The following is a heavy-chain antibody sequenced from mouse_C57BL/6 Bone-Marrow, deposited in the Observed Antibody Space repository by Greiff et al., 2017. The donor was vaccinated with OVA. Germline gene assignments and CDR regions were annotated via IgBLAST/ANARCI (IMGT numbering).Heavy chain of an antibody. D-gene: IGHD2-4*01. CDR1: EYEFPSHD. CDR3: STMITTSYFDY. V-gene: IGHV5-2*01. Sequence: EVQVVESGGGLVQPGESLKLSCESNEYEFPSHDMSWVRKTPEKRLELVAAINSDGGSTYYPDTMERRFIISRDNTKKTLYLQMSSLRSEDTALYYFSTMITTSYFDYWGQGTTLTVSS. CDR2: INSDGGST. J-gene: IGHJ2*01.